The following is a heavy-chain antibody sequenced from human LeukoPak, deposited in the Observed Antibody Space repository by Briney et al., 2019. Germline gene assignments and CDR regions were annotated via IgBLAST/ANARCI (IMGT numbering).Heavy chain of an antibody. D-gene: IGHD2-2*01. CDR2: INPNSGGT. Sequence: ASEKVSCKASGYTFTGYYMHWVRQAPGQGLEWMGWINPNSGGTNYAQKFQGRVTMTRDTSISTAYMELSRLRSDDTAVYYCATLGYCSSTSCYPNDAFDIWGQGTMVTVSS. J-gene: IGHJ3*02. CDR1: GYTFTGYY. CDR3: ATLGYCSSTSCYPNDAFDI. V-gene: IGHV1-2*02.